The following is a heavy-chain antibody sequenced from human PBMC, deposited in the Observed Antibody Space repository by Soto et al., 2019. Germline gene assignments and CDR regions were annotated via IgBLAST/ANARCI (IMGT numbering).Heavy chain of an antibody. CDR3: ARQIYDSDTGPNFQYYFDS. CDR2: IDPSDSQT. Sequence: GESLKISCKGSGYSFAGYWITWVRQKPGKGLEWMWRIDPSDSQTYYSPSFRGHVTISATKSITTVFLQWSSLRASDTAMYYCARQIYDSDTGPNFQYYFDSWGQGTPVTVSS. J-gene: IGHJ4*02. D-gene: IGHD3-22*01. CDR1: GYSFAGYW. V-gene: IGHV5-10-1*01.